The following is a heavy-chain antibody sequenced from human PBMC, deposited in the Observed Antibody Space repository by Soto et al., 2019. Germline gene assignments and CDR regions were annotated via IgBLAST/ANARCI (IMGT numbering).Heavy chain of an antibody. V-gene: IGHV4-34*01. Sequence: SETLSLTCAVYGGSFSGYYWSWIRQPPGKGLEWIGEINHSGSTNYNPSLKSRVTISVDTSKNQFSLKLSHMTAADTAVYYCARNIHDYSNYYWGQGTLVTVSS. D-gene: IGHD4-4*01. J-gene: IGHJ4*02. CDR1: GGSFSGYY. CDR2: INHSGST. CDR3: ARNIHDYSNYY.